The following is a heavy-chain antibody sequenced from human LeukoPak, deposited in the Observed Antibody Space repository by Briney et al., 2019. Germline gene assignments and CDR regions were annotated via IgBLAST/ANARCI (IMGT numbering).Heavy chain of an antibody. Sequence: SETLSLTCTVSGGSISSYYWSWIRQPPGKGLEWIGYIYYSGSTNYNPSLKSRVTISVDTSKNQFSLKLSSVTAADTAVYYCATSVYGDSSFDYWGQGTLVTVSS. J-gene: IGHJ4*02. CDR2: IYYSGST. CDR1: GGSISSYY. V-gene: IGHV4-59*01. CDR3: ATSVYGDSSFDY. D-gene: IGHD4-17*01.